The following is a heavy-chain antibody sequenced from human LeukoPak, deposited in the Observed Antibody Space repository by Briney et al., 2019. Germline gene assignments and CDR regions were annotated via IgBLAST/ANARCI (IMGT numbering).Heavy chain of an antibody. CDR1: GFTVSSNY. CDR2: IYSGGST. D-gene: IGHD4-17*01. V-gene: IGHV3-53*01. Sequence: GGSLRLSCAASGFTVSSNYMSWVRQAPGKGLEWVSVIYSGGSTYYADSVKGRVTISRDNSKNTLYLQMHSLRAEDTAVYYCARESLGSVDPRGYSTTVSQDVWGKGTTVTISS. J-gene: IGHJ6*03. CDR3: ARESLGSVDPRGYSTTVSQDV.